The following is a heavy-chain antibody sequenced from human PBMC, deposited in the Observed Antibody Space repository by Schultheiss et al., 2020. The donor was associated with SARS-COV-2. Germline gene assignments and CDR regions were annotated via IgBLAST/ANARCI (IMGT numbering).Heavy chain of an antibody. V-gene: IGHV3-49*04. Sequence: GGSLRLSCTASGFTFGDYAMSWVRQAPGKGLEWVGFIRSKAYGGTTEYAASVKGRFTISRDDSKSIAYLQMNSLKTEDTAVYYCTRAEIGRDFWSGYPTVLQFDYWGQGTLVTVSS. J-gene: IGHJ4*02. CDR2: IRSKAYGGTT. D-gene: IGHD3-3*01. CDR3: TRAEIGRDFWSGYPTVLQFDY. CDR1: GFTFGDYA.